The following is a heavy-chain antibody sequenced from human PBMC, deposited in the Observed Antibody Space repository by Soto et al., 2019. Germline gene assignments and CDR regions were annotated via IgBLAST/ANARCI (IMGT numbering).Heavy chain of an antibody. CDR2: IYWDDDK. J-gene: IGHJ5*02. Sequence: QITLKESGPTLVKPTQPLTLTCTFSGFSLSTSGVGVGWIRQPPGKALEWLALIYWDDDKRYSPSLKSRLTITKDTSKNQVVLTMTNMDPVDTATYYCAHRDVRYCSGGSCYEWFDPWGQGTLVTVSS. CDR1: GFSLSTSGVG. CDR3: AHRDVRYCSGGSCYEWFDP. D-gene: IGHD2-15*01. V-gene: IGHV2-5*02.